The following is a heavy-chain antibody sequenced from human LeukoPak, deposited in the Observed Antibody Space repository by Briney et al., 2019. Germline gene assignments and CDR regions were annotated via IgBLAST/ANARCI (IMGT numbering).Heavy chain of an antibody. J-gene: IGHJ3*02. CDR1: GASIIGPKW. Sequence: SETLSLTCTVSGASIIGPKWWNWVRLSPGKGMEWIGEIFHSGSTHYNPSLKSRVTISVDTSKNQFSLILTSVTDADTAVYYCVGEKSWFGEAIWSQGTLVTVSS. CDR2: IFHSGST. CDR3: VGEKSWFGEAI. V-gene: IGHV4-4*02. D-gene: IGHD3-10*01.